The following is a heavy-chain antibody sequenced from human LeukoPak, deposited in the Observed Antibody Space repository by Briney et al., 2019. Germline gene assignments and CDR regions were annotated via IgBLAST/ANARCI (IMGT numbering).Heavy chain of an antibody. CDR2: ISGSGGST. D-gene: IGHD3-9*01. V-gene: IGHV3-23*01. Sequence: PGGSLRLSCAASGFTFSSYAMSWVRQAPGKGLEWVSAISGSGGSTYYADSVKGRFTISRDNSKNTLYLQMNSLRAEDTAVYYCAREKPRYFDWLVYYYYGMDVWGQGTTVTVSS. J-gene: IGHJ6*02. CDR3: AREKPRYFDWLVYYYYGMDV. CDR1: GFTFSSYA.